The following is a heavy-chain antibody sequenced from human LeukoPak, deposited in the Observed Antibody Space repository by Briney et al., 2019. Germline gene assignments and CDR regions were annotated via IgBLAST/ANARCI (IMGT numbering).Heavy chain of an antibody. D-gene: IGHD1-26*01. V-gene: IGHV3-23*01. CDR3: AKGNSARSGSYYGDY. CDR2: ISGSGSST. Sequence: ETLSLTCTVSGGSISSYYWSWVRQAPGRGLEWVSSISGSGSSTYYADSVKGRFTISRDNSKNTLYLQMDSLRIEDTAEYYCAKGNSARSGSYYGDYWGQGTLVTVSS. CDR1: GGSISSYY. J-gene: IGHJ4*02.